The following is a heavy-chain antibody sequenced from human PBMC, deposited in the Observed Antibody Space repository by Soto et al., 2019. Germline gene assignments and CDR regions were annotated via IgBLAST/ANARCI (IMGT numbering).Heavy chain of an antibody. D-gene: IGHD2-8*01. V-gene: IGHV5-51*01. Sequence: GESLKISCKGSGYRFSSYWIAWVRQMPGKGLEWMGIIYPGDSDTRYSPSFQGQVTMSVDKSNSTAYLHWSSLKASDTAMYYFASQGSNGAYYYYGMDVWGQGTTVTVSS. J-gene: IGHJ6*02. CDR1: GYRFSSYW. CDR3: ASQGSNGAYYYYGMDV. CDR2: IYPGDSDT.